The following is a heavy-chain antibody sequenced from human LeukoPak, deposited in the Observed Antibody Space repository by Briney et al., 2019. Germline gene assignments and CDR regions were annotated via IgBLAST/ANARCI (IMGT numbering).Heavy chain of an antibody. V-gene: IGHV1-69*04. CDR3: ATDPRWEISPTKVWYFDY. J-gene: IGHJ4*02. CDR1: GGSFSSFV. D-gene: IGHD1-26*01. CDR2: IIPVLGVS. Sequence: GSSVKVSCKASGGSFSSFVITWVRQAPGQGLEWMGRIIPVLGVSNFAQKFQGRVTITADKSTSTVYMELSSLRSEDTAVYYCATDPRWEISPTKVWYFDYWGQGTLVTVSS.